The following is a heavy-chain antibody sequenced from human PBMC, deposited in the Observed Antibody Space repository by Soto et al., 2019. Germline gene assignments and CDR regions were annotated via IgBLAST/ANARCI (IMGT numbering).Heavy chain of an antibody. CDR2: IYHSGST. CDR1: GGSISSSIW. CDR3: ARVVGGYYYGMDV. Sequence: QVQLQESGPGLVRPSGTLSLTCAVSGGSISSSIWWSWVRQPPGKGLEWIGEIYHSGSTNYNPSLKRRVTISVDRSKNQFSLKLSAVTAADTAVYYCARVVGGYYYGMDVWGQGTTVTVSS. J-gene: IGHJ6*02. D-gene: IGHD2-2*01. V-gene: IGHV4-4*02.